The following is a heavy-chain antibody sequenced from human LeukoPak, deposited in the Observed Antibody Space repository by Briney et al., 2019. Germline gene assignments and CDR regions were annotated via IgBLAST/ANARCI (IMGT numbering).Heavy chain of an antibody. V-gene: IGHV1-8*01. CDR2: MSPNSGDT. CDR3: VRTPPNWGFDY. D-gene: IGHD7-27*01. Sequence: ASVKVSCKASGYTFTSHDINWVRQATGQGLEWMGWMSPNSGDTGYAQKFQGRVTMTSDTSISTAYMELSSLRSEDTAIYYCVRTPPNWGFDYWGQGTLVTVSS. CDR1: GYTFTSHD. J-gene: IGHJ4*02.